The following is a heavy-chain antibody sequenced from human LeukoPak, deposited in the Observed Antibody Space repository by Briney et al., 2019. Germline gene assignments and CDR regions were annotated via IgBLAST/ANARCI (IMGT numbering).Heavy chain of an antibody. CDR3: AKDRSGDFDY. J-gene: IGHJ4*02. CDR1: GFTFSSSD. V-gene: IGHV3-23*01. D-gene: IGHD2-15*01. CDR2: IRASGAYT. Sequence: GGSLRLSCVASGFTFSSSDMSWVRQAPGKGLEWVSGIRASGAYTYYADSVKGRFTISRDNSKNTLYLQMSSLRVEDTAVYYCAKDRSGDFDYWGQGTLVIVSS.